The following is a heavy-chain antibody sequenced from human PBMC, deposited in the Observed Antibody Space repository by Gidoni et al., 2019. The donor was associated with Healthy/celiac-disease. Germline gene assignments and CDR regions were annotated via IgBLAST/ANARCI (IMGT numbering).Heavy chain of an antibody. CDR3: ARPPRSGWYLEY. CDR1: GFTFSSYS. V-gene: IGHV3-21*01. Sequence: EVQLVESGGGLVKPGGSLRLSCAASGFTFSSYSMNWVSQAPGKGLEWVSSISSSSSYIYYADSVKGRFTISRDNAKNSLYLQMNSLRAEDTAVYYCARPPRSGWYLEYWGQGTLVTVSS. CDR2: ISSSSSYI. J-gene: IGHJ4*02. D-gene: IGHD6-19*01.